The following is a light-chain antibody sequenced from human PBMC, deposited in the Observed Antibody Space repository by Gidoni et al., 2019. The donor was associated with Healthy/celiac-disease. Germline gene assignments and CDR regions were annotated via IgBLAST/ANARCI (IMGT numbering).Light chain of an antibody. CDR3: QQSYSLT. Sequence: DIQMTQSPSSLSASVGDRVTITCRASQSISSYLNWYQQKPGKAPKLLIYAASSLQSGVPPRFSGSGSGTDFTLTISSLQPEDFATYYCQQSYSLTFXPXTKVDIK. V-gene: IGKV1-39*01. J-gene: IGKJ3*01. CDR2: AAS. CDR1: QSISSY.